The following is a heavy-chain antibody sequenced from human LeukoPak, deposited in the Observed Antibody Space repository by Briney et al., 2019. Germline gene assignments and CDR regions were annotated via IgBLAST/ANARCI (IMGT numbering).Heavy chain of an antibody. CDR1: GYSISSGYY. Sequence: SETLSLTCTVSGYSISSGYYWGWIRQPPGKGLEWIGSIYHSGSTYYNPSLKSRVTISVDTSKNQFSLKLSSVTAADTAVYYCAEGSSSDDAFDIWGQGTMVTVSS. J-gene: IGHJ3*02. CDR3: AEGSSSDDAFDI. CDR2: IYHSGST. V-gene: IGHV4-38-2*02. D-gene: IGHD6-6*01.